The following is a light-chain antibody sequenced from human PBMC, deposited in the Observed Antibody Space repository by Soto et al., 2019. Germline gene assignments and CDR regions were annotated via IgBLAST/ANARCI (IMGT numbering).Light chain of an antibody. CDR1: ESISNN. J-gene: IGKJ5*01. V-gene: IGKV3-15*01. Sequence: EIVMTQSPATLSVSPGERATLSCRAGESISNNLAWYQQKPGQAPRLLIYGAATRAAGIPARFSGRGSGTEFTLTISSLQSEDFAVYYCQQYGSSPGITFGQGTRLEI. CDR3: QQYGSSPGIT. CDR2: GAA.